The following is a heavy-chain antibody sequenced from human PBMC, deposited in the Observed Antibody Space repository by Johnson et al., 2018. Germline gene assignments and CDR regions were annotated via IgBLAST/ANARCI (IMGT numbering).Heavy chain of an antibody. CDR1: GFTFSTYW. J-gene: IGHJ3*02. D-gene: IGHD3-16*01. CDR2: IWYDGSNK. CDR3: ARGMRGGDAFDI. V-gene: IGHV3-33*08. Sequence: QVQLQESGGGLVQPGGSLRLSCAASGFTFSTYWMSWVRQAPGKGLEWVAVIWYDGSNKYYADSVKGRFTISRDNSKSTRYRQMNSLRAEDTSVYYCARGMRGGDAFDIWGQGTMVTVSS.